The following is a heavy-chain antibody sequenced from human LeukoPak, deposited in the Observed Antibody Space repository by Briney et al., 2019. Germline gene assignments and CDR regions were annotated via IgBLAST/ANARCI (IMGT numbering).Heavy chain of an antibody. Sequence: GGSLRLSCVASGFTFSSYSMNWVRQAPGKGLEWYSSISSSSSYIYYADSVNGRFAISRDNAKNSLYLQMNSLRAEDTAVYYCAKVGVLAGSKYFDYWGQGTLVTVSS. CDR2: ISSSSSYI. CDR3: AKVGVLAGSKYFDY. V-gene: IGHV3-21*01. CDR1: GFTFSSYS. J-gene: IGHJ4*02. D-gene: IGHD3-10*01.